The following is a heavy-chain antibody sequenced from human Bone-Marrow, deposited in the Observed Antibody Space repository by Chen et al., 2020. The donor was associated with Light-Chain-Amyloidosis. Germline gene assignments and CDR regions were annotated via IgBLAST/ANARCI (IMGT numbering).Heavy chain of an antibody. CDR3: TTSSGGD. D-gene: IGHD3-10*01. Sequence: EVQLVESGGGLVQPGGSLRLACAASEFTFSSYWMSWVRQAPGKGLEWVANIKEDGSEKYYVDSVMGRFTISRDNAKDSLYLQMNSLRPEDTAVYYCTTSSGGDWGQGTLVTVSS. J-gene: IGHJ4*02. CDR2: IKEDGSEK. V-gene: IGHV3-7*03. CDR1: EFTFSSYW.